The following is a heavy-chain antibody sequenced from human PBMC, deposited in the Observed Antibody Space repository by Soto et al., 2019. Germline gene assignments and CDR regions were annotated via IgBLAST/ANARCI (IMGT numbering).Heavy chain of an antibody. V-gene: IGHV2-5*02. J-gene: IGHJ4*02. CDR2: NSWDDNK. Sequence: QITLKASGPTLVKPTQTLTLTCSLSGFSVNTRAVGVGWIRQPPGKALEWLALNSWDDNKRYRPSLESRLSIAKDTSGNQVVLTMTNVDPLDTATYYCAHRALSGSRYYFDFWGLGTLVTVSS. D-gene: IGHD1-26*01. CDR1: GFSVNTRAVG. CDR3: AHRALSGSRYYFDF.